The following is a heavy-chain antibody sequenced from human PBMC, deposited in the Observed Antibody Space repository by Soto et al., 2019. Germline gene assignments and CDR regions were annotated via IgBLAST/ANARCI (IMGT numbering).Heavy chain of an antibody. V-gene: IGHV4-31*03. CDR3: ARSGYSYGPNTLLY. CDR1: GGSISSGGYY. J-gene: IGHJ4*02. D-gene: IGHD5-18*01. CDR2: IYYSGST. Sequence: QVQLQESGPGLLKPSQTLSLTCTVSGGSISSGGYYWSWIRQHPGKALEWIGYIYYSGSTYYNPSLKSRVTRSVDTSKNQFSLKRSSVTAADTAVYYCARSGYSYGPNTLLYWGQGTLVTVSS.